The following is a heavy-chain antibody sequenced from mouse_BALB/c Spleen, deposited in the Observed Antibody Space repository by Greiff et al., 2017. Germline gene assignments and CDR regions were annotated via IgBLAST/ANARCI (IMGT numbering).Heavy chain of an antibody. D-gene: IGHD1-2*01. V-gene: IGHV5-17*02. CDR2: ISSGSSTI. CDR3: ARFTTALYYAMDY. CDR1: GFTFSSFG. Sequence: EVQVVESGGGLVQPGGSRKLSCAASGFTFSSFGMHWVRQAPEKGLEWVAYISSGSSTIYYADTVKGRFTISRDNPKNTLFLQMTSLRSEDTAMYYCARFTTALYYAMDYWGQGTSVTVSS. J-gene: IGHJ4*01.